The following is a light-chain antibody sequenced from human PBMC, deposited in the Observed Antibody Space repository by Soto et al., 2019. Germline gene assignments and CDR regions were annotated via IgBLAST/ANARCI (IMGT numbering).Light chain of an antibody. J-gene: IGKJ1*01. CDR2: GTS. V-gene: IGKV3-20*01. CDR1: QSVRSTY. CDR3: QHYASSPWT. Sequence: IVLTQSPGTLSLSPGERATLSCRASQSVRSTYIAWYQQKSGQAPRLLIYGTSSRATGIPDRFSGSGSGTDFTLTISRLEPEDFAVYYCQHYASSPWTFGQGTKV.